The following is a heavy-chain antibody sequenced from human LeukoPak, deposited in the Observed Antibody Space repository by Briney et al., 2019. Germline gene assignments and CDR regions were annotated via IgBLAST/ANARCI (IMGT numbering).Heavy chain of an antibody. CDR1: GGSISSYY. J-gene: IGHJ3*02. CDR2: IYYSGST. V-gene: IGHV4-59*01. D-gene: IGHD3-10*01. Sequence: SETLSLTCTVSGGSISSYYWSWIRQPPGKGLEWIGYIYYSGSTNYNPSLKSRVTISVDTSKNQFSLKLSSVTAADTAVYYCARDLLLVRGLGHLDAVDIWGQGTMVTVSS. CDR3: ARDLLLVRGLGHLDAVDI.